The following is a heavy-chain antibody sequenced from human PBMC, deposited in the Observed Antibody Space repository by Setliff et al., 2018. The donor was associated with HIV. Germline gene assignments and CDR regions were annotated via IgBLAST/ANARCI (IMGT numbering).Heavy chain of an antibody. D-gene: IGHD3-22*01. J-gene: IGHJ3*02. CDR1: GYTFTSYG. Sequence: ASVKVSCKASGYTFTSYGISWVRQDPGQGLEWMGWSSAYNGNTNYAQKLQGRVTMTTDTSTSTAYMELRSLRSDDTAVYYCASGYYYDSPNPPFDIWGQGTMVTVSS. CDR3: ASGYYYDSPNPPFDI. V-gene: IGHV1-18*01. CDR2: SSAYNGNT.